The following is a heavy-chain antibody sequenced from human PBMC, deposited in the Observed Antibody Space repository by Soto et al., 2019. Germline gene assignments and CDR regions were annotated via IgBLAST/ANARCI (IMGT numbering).Heavy chain of an antibody. J-gene: IGHJ4*02. CDR1: GGTFSSYT. CDR3: AREEYYYGSGAFFDY. V-gene: IGHV1-69*08. Sequence: QVQLVQSGAEVKKPGSSVKVSCKASGGTFSSYTISWVRQAPGQGLEWMGRIIPILGIANYAQKFQGRATITADNSTSTAYMELSSLRSEDTAVYYCAREEYYYGSGAFFDYWGQGTLVTVSS. D-gene: IGHD3-10*01. CDR2: IIPILGIA.